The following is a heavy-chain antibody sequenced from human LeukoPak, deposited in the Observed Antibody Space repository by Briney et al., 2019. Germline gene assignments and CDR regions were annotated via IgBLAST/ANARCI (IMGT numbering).Heavy chain of an antibody. CDR3: ARSYYGDYGKWYFDL. CDR1: GGSISSGGYY. D-gene: IGHD4-17*01. J-gene: IGHJ2*01. Sequence: PSETLSLTCTVSGGSISSGGYYWRWVRQQPGKGLEWIGDIYYSWNNYYNPSLKSRVTISVDTSKNQFSLKLSSVTAADTAVYYCARSYYGDYGKWYFDLWGRGTLVTVSS. V-gene: IGHV4-31*03. CDR2: IYYSWNN.